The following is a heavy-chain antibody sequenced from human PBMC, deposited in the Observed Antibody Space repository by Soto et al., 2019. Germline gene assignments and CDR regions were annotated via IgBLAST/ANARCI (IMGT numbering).Heavy chain of an antibody. CDR1: GYSFTSYW. CDR2: IDPSDSYT. CDR3: ARHLAVSGIYSGSFDI. V-gene: IGHV5-10-1*01. D-gene: IGHD1-26*01. J-gene: IGHJ3*02. Sequence: GESLKISCKGSGYSFTSYWIRWVRQMPGKGLEWMGRIDPSDSYTNYSPSFQGNVTISADKSISTAYLQWRSLKASDTAMYYCARHLAVSGIYSGSFDIWGQGTMVTVSS.